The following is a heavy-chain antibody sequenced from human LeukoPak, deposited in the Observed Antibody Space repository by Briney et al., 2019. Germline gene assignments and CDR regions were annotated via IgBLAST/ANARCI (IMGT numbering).Heavy chain of an antibody. V-gene: IGHV3-21*01. Sequence: RGSLRLSCAASGFTFSSYSMNWVRQAPGKGLEWVSSISSAGTYIYYADSVKGRFTISRDNAKNSLYLQMDSLSAEDTAVYYCARAPGYSYTMGYWGQGTLVTVSS. J-gene: IGHJ4*02. D-gene: IGHD5-18*01. CDR2: ISSAGTYI. CDR1: GFTFSSYS. CDR3: ARAPGYSYTMGY.